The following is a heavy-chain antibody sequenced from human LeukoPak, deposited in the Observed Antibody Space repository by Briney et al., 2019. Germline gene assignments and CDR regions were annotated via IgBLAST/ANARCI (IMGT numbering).Heavy chain of an antibody. V-gene: IGHV3-30*04. Sequence: PGGSLRLSCAASGFTFSSYAMHWVRQAPGKGLEWVAVISYDGSNKYYADSVKGRFTISRDNSKNTLYLQMNSLRAEDTAVYYCAKGRKYCSGGSCLGGPFDYWGQGTLVTVSS. CDR2: ISYDGSNK. CDR3: AKGRKYCSGGSCLGGPFDY. CDR1: GFTFSSYA. J-gene: IGHJ4*02. D-gene: IGHD2-15*01.